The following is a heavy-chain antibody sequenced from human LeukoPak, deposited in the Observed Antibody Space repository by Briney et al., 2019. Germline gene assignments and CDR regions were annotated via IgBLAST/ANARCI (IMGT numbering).Heavy chain of an antibody. V-gene: IGHV1-69*04. D-gene: IGHD1-20*01. CDR3: ARGVTGFDY. CDR2: IIPILGIA. Sequence: GASVKVSCKASGGTFSSYAISWVRQSPGQGLEWMGRIIPILGIANYAQKFQGRVTITADKSTSTAYMELSSLRSEDTAVYYCARGVTGFDYWGQGTLVTVSS. CDR1: GGTFSSYA. J-gene: IGHJ4*02.